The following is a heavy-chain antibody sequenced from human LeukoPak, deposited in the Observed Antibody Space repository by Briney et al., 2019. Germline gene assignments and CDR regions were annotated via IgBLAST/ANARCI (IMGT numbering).Heavy chain of an antibody. CDR3: ARAGGGYWFDP. D-gene: IGHD2-15*01. J-gene: IGHJ5*02. Sequence: PGGSLRLSCAVSGFTFSSYEMNWVRQAPGKGLEWVSYISTSGHTTYYTDSVKGRSTISRDNAKNSLFLQMNSLRAEDTAVYYCARAGGGYWFDPWGQGTLVTVSS. V-gene: IGHV3-48*03. CDR1: GFTFSSYE. CDR2: ISTSGHTT.